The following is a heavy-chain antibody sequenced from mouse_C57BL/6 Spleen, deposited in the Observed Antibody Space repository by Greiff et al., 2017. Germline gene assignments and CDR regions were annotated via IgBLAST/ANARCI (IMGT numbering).Heavy chain of an antibody. V-gene: IGHV5-6*01. J-gene: IGHJ2*01. Sequence: EVKVVESGGDLVKPGGSLKLSCAASGFTFSSYGMSWVRQTPDKRLEWVATISSGGSYTYYPDSVKGRFTISRDNAKNTLYLQMSSLKSEDTAMYYCARHDDYGGDFDYWGQGTTLTVSS. CDR1: GFTFSSYG. CDR2: ISSGGSYT. CDR3: ARHDDYGGDFDY. D-gene: IGHD2-4*01.